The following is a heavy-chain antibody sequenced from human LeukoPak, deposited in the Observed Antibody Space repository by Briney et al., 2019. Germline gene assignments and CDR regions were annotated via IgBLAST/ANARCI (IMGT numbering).Heavy chain of an antibody. CDR1: GGTFSSYA. D-gene: IGHD2-2*01. CDR2: IIPILGIA. J-gene: IGHJ4*02. Sequence: SVKVSCKASGGTFSSYAISWVRQAPGQGLEWMGRIIPILGIANYAQKFQGRVTITADKSTSTADMELSSLRSEDTAVYYCARVAMTEFGGIDYWGQGTLVTVSS. CDR3: ARVAMTEFGGIDY. V-gene: IGHV1-69*04.